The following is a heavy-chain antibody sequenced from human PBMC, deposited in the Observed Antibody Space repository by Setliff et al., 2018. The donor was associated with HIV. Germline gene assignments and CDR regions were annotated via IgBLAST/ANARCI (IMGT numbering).Heavy chain of an antibody. CDR1: GFSFSNAW. D-gene: IGHD6-13*01. Sequence: GGSLRLSCAASGFSFSNAWMSWVRQAPGKGLEWVSAISGSGGSTYYADSVKGRFTISRDNSKNTLYLQMNSLRAEDTAVYYCAKDRSRAAAGTEPGGQGTLVTVSS. CDR2: ISGSGGST. CDR3: AKDRSRAAAGTEP. J-gene: IGHJ4*02. V-gene: IGHV3-23*01.